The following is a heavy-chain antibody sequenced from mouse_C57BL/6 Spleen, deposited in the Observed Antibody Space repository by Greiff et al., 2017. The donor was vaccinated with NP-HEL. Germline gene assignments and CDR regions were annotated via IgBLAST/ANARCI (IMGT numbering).Heavy chain of an antibody. CDR1: GYTFTDYY. J-gene: IGHJ2*01. CDR3: ARGGYRRYFDY. Sequence: EVQLQQSGPELVKPGASVKISCKASGYTFTDYYMNWVKQSHGKSLEWIGDINPNNGGTSYNQKFKGKATLTVDKSSSTAYMELRSLTSEDSAVYYCARGGYRRYFDYWGQGTTLTVSS. D-gene: IGHD3-1*01. CDR2: INPNNGGT. V-gene: IGHV1-26*01.